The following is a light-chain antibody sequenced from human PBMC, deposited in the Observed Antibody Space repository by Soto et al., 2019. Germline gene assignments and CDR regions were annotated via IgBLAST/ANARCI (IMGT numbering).Light chain of an antibody. CDR1: QSVSSSY. CDR2: GAS. V-gene: IGKV3-20*01. CDR3: QQYNSYPFT. Sequence: EIVLTQSPGTLSLSPGGRATLSCRSSQSVSSSYLAWYQQKPGQAPRLLIYGASSRATGIPDRFSGSGSGTDFTLTISRLEPEDFATYYCQQYNSYPFTFGQGTRLEIK. J-gene: IGKJ5*01.